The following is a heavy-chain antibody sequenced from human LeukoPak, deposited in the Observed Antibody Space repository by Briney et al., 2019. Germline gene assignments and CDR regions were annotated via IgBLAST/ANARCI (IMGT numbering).Heavy chain of an antibody. CDR2: ISSSSSYI. CDR3: ASLTIVVVPAARGGDAFDI. Sequence: GGSLGLSCAASGFTFSSYSMNWVRQAPGKGLEWVSSISSSSSYIYYADSVKGRFTISRDNAKNSLYLQMNSLRAEDTAVYYCASLTIVVVPAARGGDAFDIWGQGTMVTVSS. D-gene: IGHD2-2*01. J-gene: IGHJ3*02. V-gene: IGHV3-21*01. CDR1: GFTFSSYS.